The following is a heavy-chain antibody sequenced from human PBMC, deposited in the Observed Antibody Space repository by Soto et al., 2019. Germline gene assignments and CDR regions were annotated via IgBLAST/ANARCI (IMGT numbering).Heavy chain of an antibody. V-gene: IGHV1-18*01. CDR2: ISAYNANT. D-gene: IGHD1-26*01. J-gene: IGHJ4*02. CDR1: GYIFTNYA. Sequence: QVQLVQSGTEVKKPGASVKVSCKASGYIFTNYAISWVRQAPGQGLEWMGWISAYNANTNYAEKVQGRVTMTTDTSTSTAYMELRSLRADDTAVYYCARGPVGATLRFDYWGQGTLVTVSS. CDR3: ARGPVGATLRFDY.